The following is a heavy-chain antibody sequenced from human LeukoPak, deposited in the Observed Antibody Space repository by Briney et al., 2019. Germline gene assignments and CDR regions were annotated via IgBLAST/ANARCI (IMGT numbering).Heavy chain of an antibody. CDR1: GFTFSSYS. CDR2: ISSSSSYI. Sequence: GGSLRLSCAASGFTFSSYSMNWVRQAPGKGLEWVSSISSSSSYIYYADSAKGRFTISRDNAKNSLYLQMNSLRAEDTAVYYCARDRRTNYYYYGMDVWGQGTTVTVSS. CDR3: ARDRRTNYYYYGMDV. J-gene: IGHJ6*02. V-gene: IGHV3-21*01.